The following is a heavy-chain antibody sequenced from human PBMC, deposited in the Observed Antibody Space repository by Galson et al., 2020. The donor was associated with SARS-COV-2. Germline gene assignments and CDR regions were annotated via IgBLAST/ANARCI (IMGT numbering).Heavy chain of an antibody. J-gene: IGHJ6*02. CDR3: ARERQYYDSNAMDV. CDR2: LYYSGGT. CDR1: GGSISSYY. V-gene: IGHV4-59*01. Sequence: ASETLSLTCTVSGGSISSYYWSWIRQPPGRGLEWIGYLYYSGGTNYNPSLQSRVTISADTSKNHFSLKLSSVTAADTAVYYCARERQYYDSNAMDVWGQGTTVTVYS. D-gene: IGHD3-9*01.